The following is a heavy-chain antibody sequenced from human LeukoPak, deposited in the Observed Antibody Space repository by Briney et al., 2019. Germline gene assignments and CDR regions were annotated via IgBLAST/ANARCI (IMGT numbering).Heavy chain of an antibody. D-gene: IGHD3-10*01. J-gene: IGHJ3*02. CDR1: GSTFSSYA. V-gene: IGHV3-30-3*01. CDR3: ARLWFGELLFPDAFDI. CDR2: ISYDGSNK. Sequence: AGGSLRLSCAASGSTFSSYAMHWVRQAPGKGMEWVAVISYDGSNKYYADSVKGRFTISRDNSKNTLYLQMNSLRAEDTAVYYCARLWFGELLFPDAFDIWGQGTMVTVSS.